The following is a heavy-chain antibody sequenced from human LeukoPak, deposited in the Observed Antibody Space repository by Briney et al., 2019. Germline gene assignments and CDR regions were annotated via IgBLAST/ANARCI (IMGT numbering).Heavy chain of an antibody. CDR1: RFTLSSYE. V-gene: IGHV3-48*03. Sequence: PGGALRLSRTASRFTLSSYEMQWVRPAPGKGLEWVSHISSRGTIIYYAESVKGPFTISRDNAKNSLYLQMNSLRAEDTAVYYCARAMTSWGEGTLVTVS. J-gene: IGHJ4*02. D-gene: IGHD4-11*01. CDR3: ARAMTS. CDR2: ISSRGTII.